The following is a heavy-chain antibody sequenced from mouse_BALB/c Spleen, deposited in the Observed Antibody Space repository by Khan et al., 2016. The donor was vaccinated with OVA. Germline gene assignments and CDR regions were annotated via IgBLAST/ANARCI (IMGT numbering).Heavy chain of an antibody. CDR3: ARGNDYGYYFDY. V-gene: IGHV3-2*02. CDR1: GYSITSGYA. Sequence: EVKLLESGPGLVKPSQSLSLTCTVTGYSITSGYAWNWIRQFPGNKLEWMGYISYSGGTSYNPSLKSRISITRDTSKNQFFLQLNSVTTEDTATYYCARGNDYGYYFDYWGQGTPLTVSS. D-gene: IGHD1-1*01. J-gene: IGHJ2*01. CDR2: ISYSGGT.